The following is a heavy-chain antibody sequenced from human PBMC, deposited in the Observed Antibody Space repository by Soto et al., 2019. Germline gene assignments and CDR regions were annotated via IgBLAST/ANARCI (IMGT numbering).Heavy chain of an antibody. V-gene: IGHV3-30*18. CDR3: AKDPADYGSGVGNWFDP. Sequence: GGSLRLSCAASGFTFSSYGMHWVRQAPGKGLEWVAVISYDGSNKYYADSVKGRFTISRDNSKNTLYLQMNSLRAEDTAVYYCAKDPADYGSGVGNWFDPWGQGTLVTVSS. J-gene: IGHJ5*02. CDR1: GFTFSSYG. CDR2: ISYDGSNK. D-gene: IGHD3-10*01.